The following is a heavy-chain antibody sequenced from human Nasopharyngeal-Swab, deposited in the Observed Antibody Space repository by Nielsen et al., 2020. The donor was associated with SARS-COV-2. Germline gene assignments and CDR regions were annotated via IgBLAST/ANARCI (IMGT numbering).Heavy chain of an antibody. D-gene: IGHD6-19*01. CDR3: AVPRGSGWYYRSLSFDY. Sequence: ASVKVSCKASGYTFISYDINWVRQATGQGLEWMGWMNPNSGNTSYAQKFQGRVTMTRNTSISTAYMELSSLRSEDTAVYYCAVPRGSGWYYRSLSFDYWGQGTLVTVSS. J-gene: IGHJ4*02. V-gene: IGHV1-8*01. CDR1: GYTFISYD. CDR2: MNPNSGNT.